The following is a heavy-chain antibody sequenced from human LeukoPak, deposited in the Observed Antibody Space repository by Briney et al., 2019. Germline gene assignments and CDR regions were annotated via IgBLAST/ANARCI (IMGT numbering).Heavy chain of an antibody. Sequence: PGGSLRLSCAASGFTFSNAWMSWVRQAPGKGLEWVGRIKSKTDGGTTDYAAPVKGRFTISRDDSKNTLYLQMNSLKTEDTAVSYCTTDSPLDLGIDYWGQGTLVTVSP. CDR1: GFTFSNAW. CDR3: TTDSPLDLGIDY. J-gene: IGHJ4*02. D-gene: IGHD1-14*01. V-gene: IGHV3-15*01. CDR2: IKSKTDGGTT.